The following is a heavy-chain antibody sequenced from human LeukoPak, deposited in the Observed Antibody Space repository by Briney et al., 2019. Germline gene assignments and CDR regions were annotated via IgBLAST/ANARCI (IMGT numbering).Heavy chain of an antibody. CDR1: GFTVSSNY. Sequence: GGSLRLSCAASGFTVSSNYMSWVRQAPGKGLEWVSVIYSGGSTYYADFVKGRFTISRDNSKNTLYLQMNSLRAEDTAVYYCTTYPPGYCSSTTCWGYFEYWGQGTLVTVSS. CDR3: TTYPPGYCSSTTCWGYFEY. CDR2: IYSGGST. D-gene: IGHD2-2*01. J-gene: IGHJ4*02. V-gene: IGHV3-53*01.